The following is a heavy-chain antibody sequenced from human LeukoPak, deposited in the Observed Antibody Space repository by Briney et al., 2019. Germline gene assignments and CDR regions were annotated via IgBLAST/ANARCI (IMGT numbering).Heavy chain of an antibody. CDR2: ISSSSSYT. J-gene: IGHJ3*02. Sequence: GGSLRLSCAASGFTFSDYYMSWIRQAPGKGLEWVSCISSSSSYTNYADSVKGRFTISRDNAKNSLYLQMNSLRAEDTAVYYCARGGRDAFDIWGQGTMVTVSS. CDR1: GFTFSDYY. CDR3: ARGGRDAFDI. D-gene: IGHD5-12*01. V-gene: IGHV3-11*06.